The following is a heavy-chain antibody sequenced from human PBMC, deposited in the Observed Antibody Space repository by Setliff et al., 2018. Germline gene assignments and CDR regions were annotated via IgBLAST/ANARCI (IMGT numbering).Heavy chain of an antibody. D-gene: IGHD1-1*01. CDR1: GYYIRSGYY. J-gene: IGHJ4*02. CDR2: IFYDGNT. V-gene: IGHV4-38-2*01. Sequence: LSLTCVVSGYYIRSGYYWGWIRQHPGKGLEWIGSIFYDGNTFYNSPLKSRVTMSVDTSKNQFSLKLSSVTAADTAVYYCATLRTSTHFDYWGQGTLVTVSS. CDR3: ATLRTSTHFDY.